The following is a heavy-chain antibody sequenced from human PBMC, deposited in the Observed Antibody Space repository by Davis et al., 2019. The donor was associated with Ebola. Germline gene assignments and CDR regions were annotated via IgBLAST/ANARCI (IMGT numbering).Heavy chain of an antibody. CDR3: AHRSAMVQGVITWFDP. V-gene: IGHV2-5*02. CDR2: IYWDDDK. CDR1: GFSLSTSGVG. J-gene: IGHJ5*02. Sequence: SGPTLVKPTQTLTLTCTFSGFSLSTSGVGVGWIRQPPGKALEWLALIYWDDDKPYSPSLKSRLTITKDTSKNQVVLTMTNMDPVDTATYYCAHRSAMVQGVITWFDPWGQGTLVTVSS. D-gene: IGHD3-10*01.